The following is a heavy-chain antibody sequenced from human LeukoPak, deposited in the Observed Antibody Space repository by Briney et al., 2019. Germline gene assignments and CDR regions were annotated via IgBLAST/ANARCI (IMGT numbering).Heavy chain of an antibody. CDR3: AKGGLWFGESQYYFDY. CDR1: GYTLTELS. Sequence: ASVKVSCKVSGYTLTELSMHWVRQAPGKGLEWMGGFDPEDGETIYAQKFQGRVTMTEDTSTDTAYMELSSLRSEDTAVYYCAKGGLWFGESQYYFDYWGQGTLVTVSS. D-gene: IGHD3-10*01. CDR2: FDPEDGET. J-gene: IGHJ4*02. V-gene: IGHV1-24*01.